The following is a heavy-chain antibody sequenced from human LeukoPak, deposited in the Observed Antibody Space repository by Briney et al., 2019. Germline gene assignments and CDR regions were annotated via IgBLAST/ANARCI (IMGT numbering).Heavy chain of an antibody. CDR3: ASKSSDHGELRFDY. V-gene: IGHV4-59*01. CDR1: GGSISSYY. CDR2: IYYSGST. J-gene: IGHJ4*02. D-gene: IGHD4-17*01. Sequence: PSETLSLTCTVSGGSISSYYWSWIRQPPGKGLEWIGYIYYSGSTNYNPSLKSRVTISVDTSKTQFSLKLSSVTAADTAVYYCASKSSDHGELRFDYWGQGTLVTVSS.